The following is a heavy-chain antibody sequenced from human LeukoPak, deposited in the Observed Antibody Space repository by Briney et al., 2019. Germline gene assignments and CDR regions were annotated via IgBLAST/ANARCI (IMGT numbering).Heavy chain of an antibody. CDR3: VCRKYSSTWSDP. J-gene: IGHJ5*02. D-gene: IGHD6-19*01. V-gene: IGHV5-51*01. CDR1: GNTFTSYW. Sequence: GESLKISCKGFGNTFTSYWIGWVRQVPGKGLEWMGIIYPGDSGTQYTPSFHGQVTISADKSISTAYLQWTSLKASDTAMYYCVCRKYSSTWSDPWGQGTLVTV. CDR2: IYPGDSGT.